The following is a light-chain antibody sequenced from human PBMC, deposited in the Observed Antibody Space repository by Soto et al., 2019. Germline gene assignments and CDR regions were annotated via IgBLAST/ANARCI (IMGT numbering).Light chain of an antibody. J-gene: IGKJ1*01. Sequence: EIVMTQSPATLSVSPGGRATLSCRASQSVRSNLAWYQQKPGQAPRLLIYGASARATAIPARFSGSGSGTEFTLTISSLQSEDFAIYYCQQYSNWLSFGQGTRWIS. CDR2: GAS. CDR3: QQYSNWLS. CDR1: QSVRSN. V-gene: IGKV3-15*01.